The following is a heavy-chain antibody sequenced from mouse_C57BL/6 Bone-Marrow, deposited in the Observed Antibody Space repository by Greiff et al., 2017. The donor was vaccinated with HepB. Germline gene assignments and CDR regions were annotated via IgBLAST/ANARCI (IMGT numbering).Heavy chain of an antibody. CDR1: GFTFSDYG. J-gene: IGHJ1*03. Sequence: EVKLMESGGGLVQPGGSLKLSCAASGFTFSDYGMAWVRQAPRKGPEWVAFISNLAYSIYYADTVTGRFTISRENAKNTLYLEMSSLRSEDTAMYYCARRGGLRPYWYFDVWGTGTTVTVSS. CDR2: ISNLAYSI. CDR3: ARRGGLRPYWYFDV. V-gene: IGHV5-15*01. D-gene: IGHD2-4*01.